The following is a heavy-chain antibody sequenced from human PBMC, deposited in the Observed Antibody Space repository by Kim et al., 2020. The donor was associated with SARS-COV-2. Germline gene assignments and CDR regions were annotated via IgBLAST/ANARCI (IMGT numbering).Heavy chain of an antibody. V-gene: IGHV3-9*01. Sequence: YADSVKGRFTISRDNAKNSLYLQMNSLRAEDTALYYCAKDKRAQAHYFDYWGQGTLVTVSS. J-gene: IGHJ4*02. CDR3: AKDKRAQAHYFDY.